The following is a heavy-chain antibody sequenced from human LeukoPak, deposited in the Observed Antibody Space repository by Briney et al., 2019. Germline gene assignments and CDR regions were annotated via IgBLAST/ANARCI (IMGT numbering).Heavy chain of an antibody. Sequence: ASVKVSFKASGGTFSSCAISWVRQAPGQGLEWMGRIIPILGIANYAQKFQGRVTITADKSTSTAYMELSSLRSEDTAVYYCARDGYNTHYFDYWGQGTLVTVSS. J-gene: IGHJ4*02. CDR1: GGTFSSCA. D-gene: IGHD5-24*01. V-gene: IGHV1-69*04. CDR2: IIPILGIA. CDR3: ARDGYNTHYFDY.